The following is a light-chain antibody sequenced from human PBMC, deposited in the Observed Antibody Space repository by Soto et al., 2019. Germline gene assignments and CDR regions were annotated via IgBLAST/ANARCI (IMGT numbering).Light chain of an antibody. V-gene: IGLV2-14*01. CDR2: EVS. CDR1: SSDIGYYDY. J-gene: IGLJ2*01. CDR3: SSYTRSSSLV. Sequence: QSALTQPASVSGSPGQSITISCTGTSSDIGYYDYVSWYQQHPGKAPKLMIYEVSNRPSGISNRFSGSKSGNTASLTISGLQPEDEADYYCSSYTRSSSLVFGGGTKLTVL.